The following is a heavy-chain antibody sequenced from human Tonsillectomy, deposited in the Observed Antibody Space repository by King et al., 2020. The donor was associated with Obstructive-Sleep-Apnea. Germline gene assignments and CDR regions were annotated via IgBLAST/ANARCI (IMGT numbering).Heavy chain of an antibody. V-gene: IGHV2-5*02. CDR2: IYWDDDK. Sequence: ITLKESGPTLVKPTQTLTLTCTFSGFSFSSSAVGVGWIRQPPGKALEWLALIYWDDDKRYSPSLRSRLTITKDTSKNQVVLTMTNIDPVDTATYYCANSDRILFDYWGQGTLVTVSS. CDR1: GFSFSSSAVG. CDR3: ANSDRILFDY. D-gene: IGHD2-15*01. J-gene: IGHJ4*02.